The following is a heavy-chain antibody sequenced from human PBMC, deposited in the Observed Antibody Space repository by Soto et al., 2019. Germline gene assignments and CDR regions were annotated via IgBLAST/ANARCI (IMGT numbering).Heavy chain of an antibody. CDR2: ISGSGGST. Sequence: EVQLLESGGGLVQPGGYLRLSCAASGFTFSSYAMSWVRQAPGKGLEWVSAISGSGGSTYYADSVKGRFTISRDNSKNTLYLQMNSLRAEDTAVYYCARNLGELSLYWWFDPWGQGTLVTVSS. CDR3: ARNLGELSLYWWFDP. J-gene: IGHJ5*02. CDR1: GFTFSSYA. V-gene: IGHV3-23*01. D-gene: IGHD3-16*02.